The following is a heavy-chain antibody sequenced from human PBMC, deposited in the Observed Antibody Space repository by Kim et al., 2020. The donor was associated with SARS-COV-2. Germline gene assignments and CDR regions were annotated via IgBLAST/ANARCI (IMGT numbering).Heavy chain of an antibody. CDR2: ISSSGSTI. CDR3: ARDPDPYGSGSYYKYYGMAV. Sequence: GGSLRLSCAASGFTFSDYYMSWIRPAPGKGLEWDSYISSSGSTIYYADSVKGRFTISRDNAKNSLYLQMNSLRAEDTAVYYCARDPDPYGSGSYYKYYGMAVGGQGTTVTVSS. V-gene: IGHV3-11*04. D-gene: IGHD3-10*01. J-gene: IGHJ6*02. CDR1: GFTFSDYY.